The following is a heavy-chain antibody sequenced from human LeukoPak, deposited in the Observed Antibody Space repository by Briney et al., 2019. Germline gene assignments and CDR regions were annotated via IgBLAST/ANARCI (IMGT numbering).Heavy chain of an antibody. CDR1: GYTFTSYA. J-gene: IGHJ6*03. V-gene: IGHV1-69*05. Sequence: GASVKVSCKASGYTFTSYAISWVRQAPGQGLEWMGGIIPIFGTANYAQKFQGRVTITTDESTSTAYMELSSLRSEDTAVYYCASGARGSMGYYYMDVWGKGTTVTVSS. CDR3: ASGARGSMGYYYMDV. D-gene: IGHD1-26*01. CDR2: IIPIFGTA.